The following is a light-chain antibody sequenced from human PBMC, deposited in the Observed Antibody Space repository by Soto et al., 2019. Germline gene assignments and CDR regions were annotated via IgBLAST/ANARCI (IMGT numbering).Light chain of an antibody. Sequence: DVVMTRSPLSLPVTLGQPASISCRSSQSLVYSDGNTYLNWFQQRPGQSPRRLISKVSNRDSGVPDRFSGSGSGTDFTLQISRVEADDVGVYYCMQGTHWPVTFGQGTKLEIK. CDR1: QSLVYSDGNTY. J-gene: IGKJ2*01. CDR2: KVS. V-gene: IGKV2-30*01. CDR3: MQGTHWPVT.